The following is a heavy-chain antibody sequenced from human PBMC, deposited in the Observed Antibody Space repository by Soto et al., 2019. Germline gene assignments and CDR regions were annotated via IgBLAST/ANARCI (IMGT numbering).Heavy chain of an antibody. V-gene: IGHV4-30-4*01. Sequence: SETLSLTCTVSGGSISSGDYYWSWIRQPPGKGLEWIGYIYYSGNTNFNPSLRSRVSISADRSKNHFSMNLTSVTAADTAVYYCARGYASGLPGYWGQGILVTVSS. CDR2: IYYSGNT. CDR1: GGSISSGDYY. J-gene: IGHJ4*02. CDR3: ARGYASGLPGY. D-gene: IGHD6-19*01.